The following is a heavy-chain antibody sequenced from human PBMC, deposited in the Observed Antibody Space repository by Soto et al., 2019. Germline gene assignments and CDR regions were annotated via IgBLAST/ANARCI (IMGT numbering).Heavy chain of an antibody. CDR1: GGSFSGYY. V-gene: IGHV4-34*01. Sequence: PSETLSLTCAVYGGSFSGYYWSWIRQPPGKGLEWIGEINHSGSTNYNPSLKSRVTISVDTSKNQFSLKLSFVTAADTAVYYCAIVQYYFDYWGQGTLVTVSS. D-gene: IGHD4-4*01. CDR2: INHSGST. CDR3: AIVQYYFDY. J-gene: IGHJ4*02.